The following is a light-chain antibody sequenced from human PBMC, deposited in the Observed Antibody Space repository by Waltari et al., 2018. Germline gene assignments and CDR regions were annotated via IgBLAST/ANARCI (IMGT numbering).Light chain of an antibody. CDR1: SSDVGGYNY. CDR2: DVN. Sequence: QSALTQPASVSGSPGQSITISCTGTSSDVGGYNYVSWYQQHPGKAPKLMIYDVNKRPSGVSNRFSGSKSGTTASLTISGLPAEDVSDYYCSSYTSSSTYVFGTGTKVTVL. V-gene: IGLV2-14*01. CDR3: SSYTSSSTYV. J-gene: IGLJ1*01.